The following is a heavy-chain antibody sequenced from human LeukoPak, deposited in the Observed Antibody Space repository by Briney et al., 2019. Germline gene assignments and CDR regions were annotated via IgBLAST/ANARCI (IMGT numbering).Heavy chain of an antibody. J-gene: IGHJ3*02. D-gene: IGHD3-22*01. CDR1: GGSVSSGSYY. CDR2: IYYSGST. Sequence: PSETLSLTCTVSGGSVSSGSYYWSWIRQPPGKGLEWIGYIYYSGSTNYNPSLKSRVTISVDTSKNQFSLKLSSVTVAATAVYYCATQTTPTYYYDSSGYGAFDIWGQGTMVTVSS. V-gene: IGHV4-61*01. CDR3: ATQTTPTYYYDSSGYGAFDI.